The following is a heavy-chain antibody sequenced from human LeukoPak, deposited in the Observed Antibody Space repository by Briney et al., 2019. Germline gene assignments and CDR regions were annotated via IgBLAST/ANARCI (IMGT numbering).Heavy chain of an antibody. J-gene: IGHJ6*03. Sequence: GGSLRLSCAASGFTFSRAWMSWVRQAPGKGLEWVANIKQDGSEKYYVDSVKGRFTISRDNAKNSLYLQMNSLRAEDTAVYYCARVGCSGGSCYPDRYMDVWGKGTTVTVSS. D-gene: IGHD2-15*01. CDR2: IKQDGSEK. CDR1: GFTFSRAW. V-gene: IGHV3-7*01. CDR3: ARVGCSGGSCYPDRYMDV.